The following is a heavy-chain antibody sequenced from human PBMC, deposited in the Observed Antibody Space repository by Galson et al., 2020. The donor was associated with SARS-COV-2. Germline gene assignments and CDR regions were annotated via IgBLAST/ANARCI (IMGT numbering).Heavy chain of an antibody. J-gene: IGHJ3*02. CDR2: ISDDGTNE. CDR1: GLTFRTYG. CDR3: AKALSSWELLVAFDI. D-gene: IGHD1-26*01. V-gene: IGHV3-30*18. Sequence: GGSLRLSCAASGLTFRTYGMHWVRQAPGQGLEWVALISDDGTNEYYADSVKGRFTISRDNSKNTMYLQMDSLRADDTAVYYCAKALSSWELLVAFDIWGQGTMVTVSS.